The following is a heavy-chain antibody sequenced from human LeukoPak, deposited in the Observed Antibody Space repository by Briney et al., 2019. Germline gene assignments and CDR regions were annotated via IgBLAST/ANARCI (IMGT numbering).Heavy chain of an antibody. V-gene: IGHV3-48*01. D-gene: IGHD5-24*01. CDR3: ARDLEDYFDY. Sequence: GGSLRLSCAASGFTFSSYGMHWVRQASEKGLEWVSYISSSSSTIYYADSVKGRFTISRDNAKNSLYLQMNSLRAEDTAVYYCARDLEDYFDYWGQGTLVTVSS. CDR1: GFTFSSYG. CDR2: ISSSSSTI. J-gene: IGHJ4*02.